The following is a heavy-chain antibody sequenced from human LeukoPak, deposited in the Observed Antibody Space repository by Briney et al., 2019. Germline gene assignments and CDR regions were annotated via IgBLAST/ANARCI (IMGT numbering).Heavy chain of an antibody. CDR1: GFTFSRFV. V-gene: IGHV3-15*01. D-gene: IGHD3-10*01. J-gene: IGHJ4*02. CDR3: TTDAGSSLVDY. CDR2: IKSKTDGGTT. Sequence: NPGRSLRLSCAASGFTFSRFVMHWVRQAPGKGLEWVGRIKSKTDGGTTDYAAPVKGRFTISRDDSKNTLYLQMNSLKTEDTAVYYCTTDAGSSLVDYWGQGTLVTVSS.